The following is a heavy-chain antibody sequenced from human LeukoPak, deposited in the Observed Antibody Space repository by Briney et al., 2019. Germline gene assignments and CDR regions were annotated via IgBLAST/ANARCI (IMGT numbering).Heavy chain of an antibody. D-gene: IGHD2-15*01. V-gene: IGHV4-30-4*08. Sequence: PSQTLSLTCTVSGGSISSGDHYWRWIRQPPGKGLEYIGYIYYSGSTYYNPSLKSRVTISVDTSKNQFSLKLSSVTAADTAVYYCARGVPAATLDYWGQGTLVTVSS. CDR1: GGSISSGDHY. J-gene: IGHJ4*02. CDR3: ARGVPAATLDY. CDR2: IYYSGST.